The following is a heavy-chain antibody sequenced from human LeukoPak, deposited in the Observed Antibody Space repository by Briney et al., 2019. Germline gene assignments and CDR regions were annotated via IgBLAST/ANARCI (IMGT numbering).Heavy chain of an antibody. CDR1: GFTFSSYT. CDR2: IRSTSTM. V-gene: IGHV3-48*02. D-gene: IGHD4-17*01. CDR3: ARNDYGDYNWYFDL. Sequence: GGSLRLSCAASGFTFSSYTMNWVRQAPGKGLEWVSYIRSTSTMYYADSVKGRFTISRDNAKDTLFLQMTRLRDEDTAVYFCARNDYGDYNWYFDLWGRGTLVTVSS. J-gene: IGHJ2*01.